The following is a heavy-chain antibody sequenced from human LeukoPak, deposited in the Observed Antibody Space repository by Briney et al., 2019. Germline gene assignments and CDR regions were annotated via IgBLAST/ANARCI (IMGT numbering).Heavy chain of an antibody. CDR2: ISAYNGNT. D-gene: IGHD3-9*01. CDR1: GYTFTSYG. CDR3: ARAPRTYYDISTRAFDI. J-gene: IGHJ3*02. Sequence: GASVKVSCKASGYTFTSYGISWVRQAPGQGLEWRGWISAYNGNTNYAQKLQCRVTMITDTSTSTAYMELRSLRSDDTAVYYCARAPRTYYDISTRAFDIWGQGTMVTVSS. V-gene: IGHV1-18*01.